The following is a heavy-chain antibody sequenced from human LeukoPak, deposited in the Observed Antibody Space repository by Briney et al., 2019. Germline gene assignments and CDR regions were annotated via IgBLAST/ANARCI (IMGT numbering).Heavy chain of an antibody. V-gene: IGHV4-30-2*01. Sequence: SETLSLTCAVSGGSISSGGYSWSWIRQPPGKGLEWIGYIYHSGSTNYNPSLKSRVTISVDTSKNQFSLKLSSVTAADTAVYYCARAEMATMGHAFDIWGQGTMVTVSS. CDR2: IYHSGST. CDR3: ARAEMATMGHAFDI. CDR1: GGSISSGGYS. J-gene: IGHJ3*02. D-gene: IGHD5-24*01.